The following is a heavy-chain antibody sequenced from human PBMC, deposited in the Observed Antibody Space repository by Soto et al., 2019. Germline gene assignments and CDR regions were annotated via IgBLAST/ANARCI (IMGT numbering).Heavy chain of an antibody. CDR3: ARVRKYYYGMDV. Sequence: SETLSLTCAVYGGSFSGYYWSCILQPPGKGLEWIGEINHSGSTNYNPSLKSRVTISVDTSKNQFSLKLSSVTAADTAVYYCARVRKYYYGMDVWGQGTTVTVSS. CDR2: INHSGST. J-gene: IGHJ6*02. CDR1: GGSFSGYY. V-gene: IGHV4-34*01.